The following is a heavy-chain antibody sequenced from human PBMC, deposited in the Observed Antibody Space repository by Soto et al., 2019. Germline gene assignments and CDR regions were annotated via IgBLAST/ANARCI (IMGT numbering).Heavy chain of an antibody. J-gene: IGHJ4*02. D-gene: IGHD3-16*02. CDR1: GGXISSGSYY. CDR2: IYYSGST. Sequence: SETLSLTCTVSGGXISSGSYYWSWIRQPPGKGLEWIGYIYYSGSTNYNPSLKSRVTISVDTSKNQFSLKLSSVTAADTAVYYCARSGIMITFGGVIVIGPRDYWGQGTLVTVSS. CDR3: ARSGIMITFGGVIVIGPRDY. V-gene: IGHV4-61*01.